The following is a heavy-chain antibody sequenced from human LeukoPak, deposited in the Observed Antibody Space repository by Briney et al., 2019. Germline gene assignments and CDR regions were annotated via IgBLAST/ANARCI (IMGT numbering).Heavy chain of an antibody. D-gene: IGHD3-22*01. J-gene: IGHJ6*02. CDR3: ARENYYDSSGYYAYYYYGMDV. V-gene: IGHV1-46*01. CDR1: GYTFTSYY. Sequence: ASVKVSCKASGYTFTSYYMHWVRQAPGLGLEWMGIINPSAGSTNYAQKFQGRVTMTTDTSTSTAYMELRSLRSDDTAVYYCARENYYDSSGYYAYYYYGMDVWGQGTTVTVSS. CDR2: INPSAGST.